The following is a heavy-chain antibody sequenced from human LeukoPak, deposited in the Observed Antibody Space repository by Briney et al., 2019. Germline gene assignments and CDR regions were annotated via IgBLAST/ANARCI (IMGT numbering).Heavy chain of an antibody. J-gene: IGHJ4*02. CDR3: ARDPSSRVTGDF. V-gene: IGHV3-30-3*01. CDR2: MSFDGNNQ. CDR1: GFIFSNYV. D-gene: IGHD3-10*01. Sequence: GGSLRLSCAASGFIFSNYVMHWVRQAPGKGLEWVALMSFDGNNQYYAHSVKGRFTISRDYSKNTLYLQMNSLKTEDTAVYYCARDPSSRVTGDFWGQGTLVTVSS.